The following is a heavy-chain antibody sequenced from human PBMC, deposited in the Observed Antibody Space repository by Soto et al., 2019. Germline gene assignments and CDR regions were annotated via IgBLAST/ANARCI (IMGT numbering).Heavy chain of an antibody. Sequence: SETLSLTCAVYGGSFSGYYWSWVRQPPGKGLEWIGEINHSGSTNYNPSLKSRVTISVDTSKNQFSLKLSSVTAADTAVYYCARGRNVVVPAAVYYYYYYMDVWGKGTTVTVSS. CDR2: INHSGST. CDR1: GGSFSGYY. V-gene: IGHV4-34*01. CDR3: ARGRNVVVPAAVYYYYYYMDV. J-gene: IGHJ6*03. D-gene: IGHD2-2*01.